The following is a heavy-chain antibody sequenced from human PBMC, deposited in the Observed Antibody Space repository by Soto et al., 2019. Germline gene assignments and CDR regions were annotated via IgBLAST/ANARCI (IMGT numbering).Heavy chain of an antibody. Sequence: EVRLLESGGGLVQPGGSLRLSCTASGFTLTAYAINWVSRAPGKGLEWVSATTGGAGLTYYADSVKGRFSVPSDTPCNTLYLQLSGLRAEDTALYYCARLDRGSVARLTRLDPWGQGTLGTVSS. V-gene: IGHV3-23*01. J-gene: IGHJ5*02. CDR1: GFTLTAYA. CDR3: ARLDRGSVARLTRLDP. D-gene: IGHD2-21*01. CDR2: TTGGAGLT.